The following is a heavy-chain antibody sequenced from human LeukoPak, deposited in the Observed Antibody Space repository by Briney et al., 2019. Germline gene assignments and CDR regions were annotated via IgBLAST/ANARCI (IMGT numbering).Heavy chain of an antibody. CDR1: GYSFTSYW. J-gene: IGHJ3*02. CDR2: IYPGDSDT. V-gene: IGHV5-51*01. D-gene: IGHD2-2*02. CDR3: ARPASFDCSSTSCYTRHDAFDI. Sequence: GESLKISCKGSGYSFTSYWIGWVRQMPGKGLEWMGIIYPGDSDTRYSPSFQGQVTISADKSISTAYLQWSSLKASDTAMYYCARPASFDCSSTSCYTRHDAFDIWGQGTMVTVSS.